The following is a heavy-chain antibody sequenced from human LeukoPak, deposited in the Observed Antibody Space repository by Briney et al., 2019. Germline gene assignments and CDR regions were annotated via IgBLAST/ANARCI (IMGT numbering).Heavy chain of an antibody. D-gene: IGHD6-19*01. J-gene: IGHJ5*02. Sequence: SETLSLTCTVPGGSISSYYWSWIRQPPGKGLEWIGYIYYSGSTNYNPSLKSRVTMSVDTSKNQFSLKLSSVTAADTAVYYCARPVSAVAGTAGDNWFDPWGQGTLVTVSS. CDR2: IYYSGST. CDR1: GGSISSYY. CDR3: ARPVSAVAGTAGDNWFDP. V-gene: IGHV4-59*08.